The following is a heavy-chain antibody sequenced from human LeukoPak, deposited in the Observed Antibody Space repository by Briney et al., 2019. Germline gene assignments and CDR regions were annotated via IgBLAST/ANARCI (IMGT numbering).Heavy chain of an antibody. CDR3: GRDLEQWRGRMDV. D-gene: IGHD6-19*01. V-gene: IGHV1-2*02. CDR1: GYTFTGYY. CDR2: INPNSGGT. J-gene: IGHJ6*02. Sequence: ASVKVSCKASGYTFTGYYMHWLRLAPGQGLEWLGWINPNSGGTNYAQEFQGRVTMTRDTSISTAYMEVSSLRSDDTAVYYCGRDLEQWRGRMDVWGQGTTVTVSS.